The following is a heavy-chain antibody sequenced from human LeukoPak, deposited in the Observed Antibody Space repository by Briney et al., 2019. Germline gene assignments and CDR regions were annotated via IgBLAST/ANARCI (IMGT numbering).Heavy chain of an antibody. Sequence: SDTLSLTCTVSGGSISRYYWSWIRQPPGKGLEWIGYIYYSGSTNYNPSLKSRVTISVDTSKNQFSLRLSSVTAADTAAYYCARSAIAVAGTIDYWGQGTLVTVSS. CDR2: IYYSGST. CDR3: ARSAIAVAGTIDY. D-gene: IGHD6-19*01. J-gene: IGHJ4*02. CDR1: GGSISRYY. V-gene: IGHV4-59*08.